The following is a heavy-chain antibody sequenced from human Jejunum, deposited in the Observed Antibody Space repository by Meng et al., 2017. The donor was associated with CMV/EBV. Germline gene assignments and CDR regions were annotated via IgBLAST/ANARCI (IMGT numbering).Heavy chain of an antibody. CDR2: IYSSGTT. D-gene: IGHD6-19*01. Sequence: QVQLQESGPGLGTPSKTLSLTCTVSGGSISNYYWSWIRQPAGKGLEYIGRIYSSGTTKYNPSLNSRVTMSVDTSKNQFSLKVRSVTAADTAVYLCARHEVVGTAIFDYWGQGTLVTVSS. CDR3: ARHEVVGTAIFDY. V-gene: IGHV4-4*07. CDR1: GGSISNYY. J-gene: IGHJ4*02.